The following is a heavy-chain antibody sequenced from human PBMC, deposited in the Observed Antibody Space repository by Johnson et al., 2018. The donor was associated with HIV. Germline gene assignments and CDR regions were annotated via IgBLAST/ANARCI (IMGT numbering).Heavy chain of an antibody. CDR2: IKQDGSEK. CDR1: GFSFRSYW. J-gene: IGHJ3*02. Sequence: EQLVVSGGGLVRPGGSLRLSCAASGFSFRSYWMSWVRQAPGKGLEWVADIKQDGSEKYYADSVKGRFTISRDNSKNTLYLQMNSLRAEDTALYYCARGGRAKDAFDIWGQGTMVTVSS. CDR3: ARGGRAKDAFDI. D-gene: IGHD3-16*01. V-gene: IGHV3-7*01.